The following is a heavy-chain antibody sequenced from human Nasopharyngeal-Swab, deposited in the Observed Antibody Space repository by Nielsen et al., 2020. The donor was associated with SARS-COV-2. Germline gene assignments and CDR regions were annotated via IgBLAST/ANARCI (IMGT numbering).Heavy chain of an antibody. CDR3: ARILAVAGTPDY. Sequence: SGPTLVKPTETLTLTCTVSGFSLGNARMGVSWIRQPPGKALEWLAHIFSNDEKSYSTSLKSRLTISKDTSKSQVVLTMTNMDPVDTATYYCARILAVAGTPDYWGQGTLVTVSS. D-gene: IGHD6-19*01. V-gene: IGHV2-26*01. CDR2: IFSNDEK. CDR1: GFSLGNARMG. J-gene: IGHJ4*02.